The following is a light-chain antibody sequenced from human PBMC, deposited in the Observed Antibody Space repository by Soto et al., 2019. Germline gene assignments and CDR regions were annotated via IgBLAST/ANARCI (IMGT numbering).Light chain of an antibody. J-gene: IGLJ3*02. CDR2: EVS. CDR3: SSYTRSSTRV. V-gene: IGLV2-14*01. CDR1: SSDVGSYNY. Sequence: QSVLTQPASVSGSPGQSITISCTGTSSDVGSYNYVSWYQQHPGKAPKLMIYEVSNRPSGVSNRFSGSKSGNTASLTISWLQAEDEATYYCSSYTRSSTRVFGGGTKLTVL.